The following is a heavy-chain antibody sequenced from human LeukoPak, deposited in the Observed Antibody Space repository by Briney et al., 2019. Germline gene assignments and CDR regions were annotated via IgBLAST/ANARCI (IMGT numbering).Heavy chain of an antibody. CDR3: VRDLDFSNSGVSPPV. J-gene: IGHJ6*02. Sequence: SETLSLTCSVSGGSISSNYWSWIRQPAGKGLEWIGRIYSSGSTNYNPSLKSRVTLSLDTSKNKLSLELNSVTAADTALYYCVRDLDFSNSGVSPPVWGQGTTVIVSS. CDR2: IYSSGST. D-gene: IGHD3-10*01. CDR1: GGSISSNY. V-gene: IGHV4-4*07.